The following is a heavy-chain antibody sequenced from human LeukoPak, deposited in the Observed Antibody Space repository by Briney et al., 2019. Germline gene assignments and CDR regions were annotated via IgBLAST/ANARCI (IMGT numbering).Heavy chain of an antibody. CDR3: ALSPDIAAAGIMSWFDP. Sequence: SGPTLVNPTPALTVTCTFSGFSLSTSGLGVGWIRQPPGKALECLTFIYWDVDNRYSTSLESSHTIPKDKSKNQVVLTMTNMDPVDTATYYCALSPDIAAAGIMSWFDPWGQGALVTVSS. D-gene: IGHD6-13*01. CDR1: GFSLSTSGLG. CDR2: IYWDVDN. J-gene: IGHJ5*02. V-gene: IGHV2-5*02.